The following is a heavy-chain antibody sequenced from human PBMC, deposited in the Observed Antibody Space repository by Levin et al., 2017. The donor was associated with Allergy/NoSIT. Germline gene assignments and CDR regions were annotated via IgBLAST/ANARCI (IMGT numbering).Heavy chain of an antibody. Sequence: GASVKVSCKSVGGSFSTYAITWVRQGPGQGLKWMGRIIPSLGRTNYAQEFQGRVTILADKSTSTAYMELSSLTYEDTAVYCCARGYSHDSWGQGTLVTVSS. CDR3: ARGYSHDS. D-gene: IGHD2-2*02. CDR1: GGSFSTYA. CDR2: IIPSLGRT. J-gene: IGHJ4*02. V-gene: IGHV1-69*04.